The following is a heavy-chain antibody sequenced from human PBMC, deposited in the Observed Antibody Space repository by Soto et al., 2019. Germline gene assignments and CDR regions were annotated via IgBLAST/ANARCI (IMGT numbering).Heavy chain of an antibody. J-gene: IGHJ6*02. V-gene: IGHV4-34*01. CDR1: GGSFSGYY. CDR3: ATHTRRQNYYYYHYGMDV. Sequence: QVQLQQWGAGLLKPSETLSLTCAVYGGSFSGYYWSWIRQPPGKGLEWLGEINHSGSSNYNPSLKSRVTISVDTSKDQFSLKLSSVTAADTAVYYCATHTRRQNYYYYHYGMDVWGQGTTVTVSS. CDR2: INHSGSS. D-gene: IGHD1-7*01.